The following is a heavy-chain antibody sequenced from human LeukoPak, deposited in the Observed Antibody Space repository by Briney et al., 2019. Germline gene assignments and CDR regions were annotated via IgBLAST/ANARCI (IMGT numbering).Heavy chain of an antibody. CDR3: ARGLTIFGVVISRKYYYGMDV. CDR2: ISHSGST. V-gene: IGHV4-34*01. D-gene: IGHD3-3*01. Sequence: SETLSLTCAVYGGSFSGYYWRWIRQPPGKGLEWIGEISHSGSTNYNPSLKSRVTISVDTSKNQFSLKLSSVTAADTAAYYCARGLTIFGVVISRKYYYGMDVWGQGTTVTVSS. J-gene: IGHJ6*02. CDR1: GGSFSGYY.